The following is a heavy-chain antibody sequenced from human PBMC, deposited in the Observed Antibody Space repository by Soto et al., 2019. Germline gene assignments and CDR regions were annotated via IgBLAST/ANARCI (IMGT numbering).Heavy chain of an antibody. CDR1: GGTFSSYA. V-gene: IGHV1-69*13. CDR3: ARADSGWYWHLDY. CDR2: IIPIFGTA. D-gene: IGHD6-19*01. J-gene: IGHJ4*02. Sequence: GASVKVSCKASGGTFSSYAISWVRQAPGQGLEWMGGIIPIFGTANYAQKFQGRVTITADESPSTAYMELSSLRSEDTAVYYCARADSGWYWHLDYWGQGTLVTVSS.